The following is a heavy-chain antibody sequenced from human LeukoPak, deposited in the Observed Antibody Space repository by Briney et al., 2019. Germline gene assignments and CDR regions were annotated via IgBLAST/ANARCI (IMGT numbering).Heavy chain of an antibody. J-gene: IGHJ4*02. V-gene: IGHV3-23*01. CDR2: IGGSDGTT. D-gene: IGHD3-22*01. CDR1: GFTFSSYA. CDR3: AKRDSSGSYPYYFDF. Sequence: GGSLRLSCAASGFTFSSYAMSWVRQAPGKGLEWVSAIGGSDGTTYYADSVKGRFTISRDNSKDTLYLQMDSLRVEDTATYYCAKRDSSGSYPYYFDFWGQGTLVTVSS.